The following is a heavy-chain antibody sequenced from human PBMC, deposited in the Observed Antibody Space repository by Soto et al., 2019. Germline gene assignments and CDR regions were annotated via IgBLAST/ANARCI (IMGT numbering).Heavy chain of an antibody. D-gene: IGHD5-12*01. CDR3: ARHHGPTTSENWFDP. Sequence: ASVKVSCKASGYTFFTYDISWVRQAPGQGLEWMGWISTYSGDTKYAQKFQGRVTMATDTSTTTAYLELRSLRSDDTAVYYCARHHGPTTSENWFDPWGQGTLVTVSS. CDR1: GYTFFTYD. J-gene: IGHJ5*02. V-gene: IGHV1-18*01. CDR2: ISTYSGDT.